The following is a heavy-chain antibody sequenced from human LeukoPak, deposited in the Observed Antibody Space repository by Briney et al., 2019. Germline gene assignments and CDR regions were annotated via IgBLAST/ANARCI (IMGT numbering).Heavy chain of an antibody. Sequence: GGSLRLSCAASGFTFSSYAMSWVRQAPGKGLEWVSAISGSGGSTYYADSVKGRFTISRDNSKNTLYLQMNSLRAEDTAVYYCAKDPHLGVPRYSSGWYVGGNYWGQGTLVTVSS. V-gene: IGHV3-23*01. CDR1: GFTFSSYA. J-gene: IGHJ4*02. CDR3: AKDPHLGVPRYSSGWYVGGNY. CDR2: ISGSGGST. D-gene: IGHD6-19*01.